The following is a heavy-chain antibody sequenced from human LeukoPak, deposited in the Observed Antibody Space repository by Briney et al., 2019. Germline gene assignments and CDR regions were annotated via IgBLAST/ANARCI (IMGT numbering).Heavy chain of an antibody. CDR2: INQDGGAN. CDR3: LSGRGV. J-gene: IGHJ6*04. Sequence: GGSLTLSCAASGFTFSDYYMSWVRQTPGKGLEWVANINQDGGANYYVDSVRGRFTISRDNARNSLYMEMNTLRVEDTAVYYCLSGRGVWGKGTMVTVSS. V-gene: IGHV3-7*01. CDR1: GFTFSDYY. D-gene: IGHD3-10*01.